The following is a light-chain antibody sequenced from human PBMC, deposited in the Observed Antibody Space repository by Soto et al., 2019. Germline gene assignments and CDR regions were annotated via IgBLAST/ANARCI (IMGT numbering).Light chain of an antibody. V-gene: IGKV3-15*01. CDR3: QQYNNWPRPT. Sequence: EIVMTQSPATLSVSPGERGTLSCRASQSVSSNLAWYQQKPGQAPRLLIYGASTRATGIPARFSGSGSGTEFTLTISSLQSEDFAVYYCQQYNNWPRPTFGGGTKVEIK. CDR1: QSVSSN. J-gene: IGKJ4*01. CDR2: GAS.